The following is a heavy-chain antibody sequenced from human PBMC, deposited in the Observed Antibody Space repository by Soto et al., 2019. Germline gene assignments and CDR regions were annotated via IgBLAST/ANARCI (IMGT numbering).Heavy chain of an antibody. J-gene: IGHJ6*02. CDR2: MNHNGSEK. V-gene: IGHV3-7*05. Sequence: EVQLVESGGGLVQPGGSLRLSCTVSGFTFGNYWMTWVRQAPGKGLEWVANMNHNGSEKYYVDSVKGRFAISRDNAKNSLYLKMNSLRAEDTAVYYCASQRVSYAMDVWGQGTTVTVSS. CDR3: ASQRVSYAMDV. D-gene: IGHD1-1*01. CDR1: GFTFGNYW.